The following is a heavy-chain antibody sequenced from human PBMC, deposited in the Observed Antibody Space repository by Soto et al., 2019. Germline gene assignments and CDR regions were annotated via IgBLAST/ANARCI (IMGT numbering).Heavy chain of an antibody. CDR2: INPNSGGT. CDR3: ARELAVAGSGDYYYYYGMDV. CDR1: GYTFTGYY. V-gene: IGHV1-2*04. J-gene: IGHJ6*02. Sequence: EASVKVSCKASGYTFTGYYMHWVRQAPVQGLEWMGWINPNSGGTNYAQKFQGWVTMTRDTSISTAYMELSRLRSDDTAVYYCARELAVAGSGDYYYYYGMDVWGQGTTVTVSS. D-gene: IGHD6-19*01.